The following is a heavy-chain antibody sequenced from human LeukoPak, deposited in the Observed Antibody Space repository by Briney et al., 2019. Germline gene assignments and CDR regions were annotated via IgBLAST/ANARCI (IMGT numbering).Heavy chain of an antibody. CDR2: ISGSGGST. V-gene: IGHV3-23*01. Sequence: GGSLRLSCAASGFTFSSYAMSWVRQAPGKGLRWSSAISGSGGSTYYADSVKGRFTISRDNSKNTLYLQMNSLRAEDTAVYYCAKADSSSWYSRRRVVSSGYWGQGTLVTVSS. CDR1: GFTFSSYA. J-gene: IGHJ4*02. D-gene: IGHD6-13*01. CDR3: AKADSSSWYSRRRVVSSGY.